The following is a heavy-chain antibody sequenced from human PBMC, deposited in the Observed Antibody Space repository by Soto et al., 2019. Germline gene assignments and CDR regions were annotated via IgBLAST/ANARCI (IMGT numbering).Heavy chain of an antibody. Sequence: SVEVSCKXSGFTFTSSAVQWVRQARGQRLEWIGWIVVGSGNTNYAQKFQERVTITRDMSTSTAYMELSSLRSEDTAVYYCAARCSSTSCYERYYYGMDVWGQGTTVTVSS. V-gene: IGHV1-58*01. CDR2: IVVGSGNT. CDR1: GFTFTSSA. J-gene: IGHJ6*02. CDR3: AARCSSTSCYERYYYGMDV. D-gene: IGHD2-2*01.